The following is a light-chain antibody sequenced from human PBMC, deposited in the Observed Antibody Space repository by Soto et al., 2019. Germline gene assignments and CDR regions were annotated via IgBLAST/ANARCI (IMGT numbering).Light chain of an antibody. Sequence: EIELTQSPGTLSLSLGERATISCRASQSVSSSYLAWYQQKPGQAPRLLIYGASSMDTGVPDRFSGSGSGTDFTLTISRLEPEDFAVYYCQQYGSPPWTFGQGTKVEIK. CDR1: QSVSSSY. CDR3: QQYGSPPWT. J-gene: IGKJ1*01. CDR2: GAS. V-gene: IGKV3-20*01.